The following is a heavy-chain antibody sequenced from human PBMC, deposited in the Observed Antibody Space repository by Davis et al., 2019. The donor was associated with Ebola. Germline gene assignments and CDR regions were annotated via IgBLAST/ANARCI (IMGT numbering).Heavy chain of an antibody. D-gene: IGHD5-24*01. CDR2: ISSSSSYI. V-gene: IGHV3-21*01. CDR1: GFTFSSYS. Sequence: GESLKISCAASGFTFSSYSMNWVRQAPGKGLEWVSSISSSSSYIYYADSVKGQFTISRDNAKNSLYLQMNSLRAEDTAAYYCARAAATIAFDYWGQGTLVTVSS. CDR3: ARAAATIAFDY. J-gene: IGHJ4*02.